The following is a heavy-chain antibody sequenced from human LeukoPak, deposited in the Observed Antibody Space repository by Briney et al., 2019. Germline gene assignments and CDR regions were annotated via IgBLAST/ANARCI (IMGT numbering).Heavy chain of an antibody. V-gene: IGHV3-30*18. CDR1: GFTFSSYG. J-gene: IGHJ4*02. CDR3: AKLVDSSGWYWPADY. Sequence: PGRSLRLSCAASGFTFSSYGMHWVRQAPGKGLEWVAVISYDGSNKYYADSVKGRFTISRDNSKNTLYLQMYSLRAEDTAVYYCAKLVDSSGWYWPADYWGQGTLVTVSS. CDR2: ISYDGSNK. D-gene: IGHD6-19*01.